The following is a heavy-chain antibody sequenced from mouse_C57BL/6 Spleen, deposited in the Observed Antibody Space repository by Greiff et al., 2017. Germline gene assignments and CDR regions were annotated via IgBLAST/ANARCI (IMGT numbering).Heavy chain of an antibody. V-gene: IGHV3-6*01. CDR2: ISYDGSN. CDR3: ALGSSPFFEY. J-gene: IGHJ2*01. D-gene: IGHD1-1*01. CDR1: GYSITSGYY. Sequence: EVQLQQSGPGLVKPSQSLSLTCSVTGYSITSGYYWNWIRQFPGNKLEWMGYISYDGSNNYNPSLKNRISITRDTSKNQFFLRLNTVTTEDTATYYGALGSSPFFEYWGQGTTLTVSS.